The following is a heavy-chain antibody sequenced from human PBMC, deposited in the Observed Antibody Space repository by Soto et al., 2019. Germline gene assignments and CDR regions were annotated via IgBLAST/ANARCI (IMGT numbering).Heavy chain of an antibody. J-gene: IGHJ6*02. Sequence: QVQLVQSGAEVKKPGSSVKVSCKASGGTFSSYAISWVRQAPGQGLEWMGRIIPIFGTANYAQKFQGRVTITADESTSTAYMELSSLRSEDTAVYYCARGASRNWKGYYYGMDVWGQGTTVTVSS. D-gene: IGHD1-1*01. CDR1: GGTFSSYA. CDR3: ARGASRNWKGYYYGMDV. V-gene: IGHV1-69*18. CDR2: IIPIFGTA.